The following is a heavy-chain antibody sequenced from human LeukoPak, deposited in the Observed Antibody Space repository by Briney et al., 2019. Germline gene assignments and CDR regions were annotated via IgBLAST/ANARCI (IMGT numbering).Heavy chain of an antibody. CDR2: INSDGSST. D-gene: IGHD2-15*01. J-gene: IGHJ4*02. CDR1: GFTFSSYW. V-gene: IGHV3-74*01. CDR3: ASLNVPATPH. Sequence: GGSLRLSCAASGFTFSSYWMHWVRQAPGKGLVWVSRINSDGSSTNYADSVRGRLTISRDNAENTLYLQMNSLRAEDTAVYYCASLNVPATPHWGQGTLVTVSS.